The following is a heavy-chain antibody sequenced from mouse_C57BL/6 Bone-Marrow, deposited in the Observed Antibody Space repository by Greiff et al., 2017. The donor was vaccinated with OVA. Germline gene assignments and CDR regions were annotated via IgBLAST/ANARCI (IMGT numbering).Heavy chain of an antibody. Sequence: VQLQQPGAELVKPGASVKLSCKASGYTFTSYWMQWVKQRPGQGLELIGEIDPSDSYTNYNQKFKGKATLTVDTSSSTAYMQLSSLTSEDSAVYYCARSRYYGRLAYWGQGTLVTVSA. CDR2: IDPSDSYT. V-gene: IGHV1-50*01. CDR1: GYTFTSYW. D-gene: IGHD1-1*01. CDR3: ARSRYYGRLAY. J-gene: IGHJ3*01.